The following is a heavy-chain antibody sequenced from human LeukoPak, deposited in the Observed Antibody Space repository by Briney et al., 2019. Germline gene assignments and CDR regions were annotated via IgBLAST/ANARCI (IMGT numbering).Heavy chain of an antibody. D-gene: IGHD4-17*01. CDR3: AGHRDFTVTAPFDY. CDR1: GFTFSSYS. V-gene: IGHV3-21*01. Sequence: GGSLRLSCAASGFTFSSYSLNWVRQAPGEGLEWVSSISSSSSFIFYADSVQGRFTISRDNAENSLYLQMNSLRGEDTAGYYCAGHRDFTVTAPFDYWGQGTLVTVSS. J-gene: IGHJ4*02. CDR2: ISSSSSFI.